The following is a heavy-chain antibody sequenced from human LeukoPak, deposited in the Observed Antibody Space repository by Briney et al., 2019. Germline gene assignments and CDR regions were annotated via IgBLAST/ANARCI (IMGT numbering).Heavy chain of an antibody. J-gene: IGHJ4*02. CDR3: AKGRNEDGDAALNY. V-gene: IGHV3-23*01. D-gene: IGHD4-17*01. Sequence: PGGSLRLSCAASGFTFSFYAMSWVRQAPGKGVERVSRISGSGGNTFYADSVKGRFTISRDNSKNTLYLQMKSLRAEDTAAYHCAKGRNEDGDAALNYWGQGTLVTVSS. CDR2: ISGSGGNT. CDR1: GFTFSFYA.